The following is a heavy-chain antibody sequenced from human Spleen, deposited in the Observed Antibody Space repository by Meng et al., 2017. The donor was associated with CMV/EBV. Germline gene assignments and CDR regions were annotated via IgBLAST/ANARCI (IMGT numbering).Heavy chain of an antibody. CDR1: GYTFTGSY. D-gene: IGHD1-7*01. CDR3: ARGPWNYDYNDFDP. J-gene: IGHJ5*02. Sequence: KASGYTFTGSYMHWVRQTPGQGFEWMGWINPITGDTNYAQKFQDRVTMTRDTSINTAYMDLSRLTSDDTAVYYCARGPWNYDYNDFDPWGQGTLVTVSS. CDR2: INPITGDT. V-gene: IGHV1-2*02.